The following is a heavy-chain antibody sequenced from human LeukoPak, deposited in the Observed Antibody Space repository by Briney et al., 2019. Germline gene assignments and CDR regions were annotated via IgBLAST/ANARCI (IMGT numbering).Heavy chain of an antibody. V-gene: IGHV3-23*01. CDR3: AELAAADAQVPVDFDY. CDR2: ISGSGGST. J-gene: IGHJ4*02. CDR1: GFTFSSYA. D-gene: IGHD6-13*01. Sequence: GGSLRLSCAASGFTFSSYAMSWVRQAPGKGLEWVSAISGSGGSTYYADSVKGRFTISRDNSKNTLYLQMNSLRAEDTAVYYCAELAAADAQVPVDFDYWGQGTLVTVSS.